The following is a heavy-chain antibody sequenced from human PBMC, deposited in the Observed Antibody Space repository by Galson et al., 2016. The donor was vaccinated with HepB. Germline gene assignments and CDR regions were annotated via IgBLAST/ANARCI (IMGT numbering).Heavy chain of an antibody. CDR1: GFTFSSYA. CDR2: ISYDGSNK. J-gene: IGHJ6*02. D-gene: IGHD1-7*01. V-gene: IGHV3-30-3*01. CDR3: ARKELYYYYYGMDV. Sequence: SLRLSCAASGFTFSSYAMHWVRQAPGEGLEWVAVISYDGSNKYYADSVKGRFTISRDNSKNTLYLQMNSLRAEDTAVYYCARKELYYYYYGMDVWGQGTTVTVSS.